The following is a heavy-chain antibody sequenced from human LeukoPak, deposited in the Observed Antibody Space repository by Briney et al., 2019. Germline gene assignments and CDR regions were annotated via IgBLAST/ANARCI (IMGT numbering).Heavy chain of an antibody. V-gene: IGHV4-34*01. CDR3: ARGWRYYGSGSYCWFDP. J-gene: IGHJ5*02. D-gene: IGHD3-10*01. CDR2: INHSVST. Sequence: SETLSLTCAVYGGSFSGYYWSWIRQPPGKGLEWIGEINHSVSTNYNPSLKSRVTISVDTSKNQFSLKLSSVTAADTAVYYCARGWRYYGSGSYCWFDPWGQGTLVTVSS. CDR1: GGSFSGYY.